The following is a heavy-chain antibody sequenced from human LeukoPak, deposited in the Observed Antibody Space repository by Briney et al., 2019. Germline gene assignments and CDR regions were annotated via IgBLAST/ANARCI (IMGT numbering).Heavy chain of an antibody. CDR2: ISGSGDST. CDR3: AKDTLGATGDY. Sequence: GGSLRLSCAASGLTFSSYAMSWVRQAPGKGLEWVSGISGSGDSTNYADSVKGRLTISRDNSKHTLHLQMNSLRAEDTAVYYCAKDTLGATGDYWGQGTLVTVSS. CDR1: GLTFSSYA. D-gene: IGHD1-26*01. V-gene: IGHV3-23*01. J-gene: IGHJ4*02.